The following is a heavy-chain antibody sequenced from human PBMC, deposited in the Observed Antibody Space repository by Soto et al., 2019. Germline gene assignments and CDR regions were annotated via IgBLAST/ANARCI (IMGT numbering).Heavy chain of an antibody. V-gene: IGHV4-39*01. CDR3: ARGEKDIVVVVAAEEGCFFDY. Sequence: SETLSLTCTVSGGSISSSSYYWGWIRQPPGKGLEWIGSIYYSGSTYYNPSLKSRVTISVDTSKNQFSLKLSSVTAADTAVYYCARGEKDIVVVVAAEEGCFFDYWGQGTLVTVSS. J-gene: IGHJ4*02. CDR2: IYYSGST. D-gene: IGHD2-15*01. CDR1: GGSISSSSYY.